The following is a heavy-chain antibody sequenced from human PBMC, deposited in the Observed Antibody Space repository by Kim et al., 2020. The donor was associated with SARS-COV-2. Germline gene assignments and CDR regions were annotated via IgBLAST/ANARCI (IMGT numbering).Heavy chain of an antibody. CDR1: GGSISTRYY. D-gene: IGHD3-22*01. CDR2: IYYGGST. J-gene: IGHJ5*01. Sequence: SETLSLTCTVSGGSISTRYYWGWIRQPPGKGLEWIGSIYYGGSTYYNPSLKSRVTISVDTSKNQFSLRLSSVTAADSAVYFCARSYYYDDGGASSCDAWG. V-gene: IGHV4-39*01. CDR3: ARSYYYDDGGASSCDA.